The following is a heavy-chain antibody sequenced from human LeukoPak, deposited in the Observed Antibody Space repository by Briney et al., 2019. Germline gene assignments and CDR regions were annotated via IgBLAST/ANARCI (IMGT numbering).Heavy chain of an antibody. CDR1: GGTFSSYA. CDR3: ARGGITIFGVVIGFDFDY. CDR2: INPSGGST. Sequence: ASVKVSCKASGGTFSSYAISWVRQAPGQGLEWMGIINPSGGSTSYAQKFQGRVTMTRDTSTSTVYMELSSLRSEDTAVYYCARGGITIFGVVIGFDFDYWGQGTLVTVSS. J-gene: IGHJ4*02. D-gene: IGHD3-3*01. V-gene: IGHV1-46*01.